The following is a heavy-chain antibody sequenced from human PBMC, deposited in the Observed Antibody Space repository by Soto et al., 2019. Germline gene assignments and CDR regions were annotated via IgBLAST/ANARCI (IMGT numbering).Heavy chain of an antibody. V-gene: IGHV3-30-3*01. CDR3: ARDGEVDTDYYYGMDV. D-gene: IGHD5-18*01. CDR2: ISYDGSNK. J-gene: IGHJ6*02. CDR1: GFTFSSYA. Sequence: SLRLSCAASGFTFSSYAMHWVRQAPGKGLEWVAVISYDGSNKYYADSVKGRFTISRDNSKNTLYLQMNSLRAEDTAVYYCARDGEVDTDYYYGMDVWGQGTTVTVSS.